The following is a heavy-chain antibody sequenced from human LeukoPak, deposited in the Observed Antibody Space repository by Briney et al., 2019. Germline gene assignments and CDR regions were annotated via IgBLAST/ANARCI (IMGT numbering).Heavy chain of an antibody. CDR2: INPNSGGT. J-gene: IGHJ5*02. D-gene: IGHD3-3*01. Sequence: ASVKVSCKTSGYTFTGYYMHWVRQAPGQGLEWMGWINPNSGGTNYAQKFQGRVTMTRDTSISTAYMELSRLRSDDTAVYYCARNGVADNWFDPWGQGTLVTVSS. CDR1: GYTFTGYY. CDR3: ARNGVADNWFDP. V-gene: IGHV1-2*02.